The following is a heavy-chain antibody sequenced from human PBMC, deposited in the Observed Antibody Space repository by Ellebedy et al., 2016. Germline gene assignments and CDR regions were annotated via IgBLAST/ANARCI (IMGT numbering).Heavy chain of an antibody. CDR3: ASARYYYDSSGYSPDAFDI. CDR1: GGSISGYY. V-gene: IGHV4-34*01. CDR2: INHSGST. Sequence: SETLSLTCTVSGGSISGYYWSWIRQPPGKGLEWIGEINHSGSTNYNPSLKSRVTISVDTSKNQFSLKLSSVTAADTAVYYCASARYYYDSSGYSPDAFDIWGQGTMVTVSS. J-gene: IGHJ3*02. D-gene: IGHD3-22*01.